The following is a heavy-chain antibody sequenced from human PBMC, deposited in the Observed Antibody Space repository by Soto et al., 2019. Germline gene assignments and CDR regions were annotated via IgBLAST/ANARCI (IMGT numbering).Heavy chain of an antibody. D-gene: IGHD3-22*01. J-gene: IGHJ6*02. Sequence: ASVKVSCKASGYTFSSYGISWVRQAPGQGLEWLGWTSPYTDDTQYAQKIQGRVFMTTDTSTKTAYLDLRSLRSDDTAVYYCARGGYYDSSGSRNYHYYGMNVWGQGTTVTVSS. CDR3: ARGGYYDSSGSRNYHYYGMNV. CDR2: TSPYTDDT. CDR1: GYTFSSYG. V-gene: IGHV1-18*01.